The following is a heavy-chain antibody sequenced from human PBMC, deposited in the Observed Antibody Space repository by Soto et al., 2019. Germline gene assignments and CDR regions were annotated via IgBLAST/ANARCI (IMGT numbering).Heavy chain of an antibody. CDR2: ISSRSSYI. J-gene: IGHJ4*02. V-gene: IGHV3-21*01. Sequence: EVQLVESGGGLVKPGGSLRLSCAASGFTFSSYSMNWVRQAPGKGLEWVSSISSRSSYIYYADSVKGRFTISRDNAKNSLYLQMNSLRAEDTAVYYCARDRPDPPVYWGQGTLVTVSS. CDR3: ARDRPDPPVY. CDR1: GFTFSSYS.